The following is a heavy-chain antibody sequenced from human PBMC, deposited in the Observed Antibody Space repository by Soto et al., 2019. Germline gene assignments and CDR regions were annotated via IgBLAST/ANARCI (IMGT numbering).Heavy chain of an antibody. Sequence: PGGSLRLSCATSGFTFINYAMSWVRQAPGKGLEWVSAISGGGDRRFYADSVKGRCTVSRDNSKNTLYLQLSSLGADDTALYYCAQDTFSGFGPWFDPWGQGTLVTVSS. D-gene: IGHD6-19*01. CDR1: GFTFINYA. CDR2: ISGGGDRR. V-gene: IGHV3-23*01. CDR3: AQDTFSGFGPWFDP. J-gene: IGHJ5*02.